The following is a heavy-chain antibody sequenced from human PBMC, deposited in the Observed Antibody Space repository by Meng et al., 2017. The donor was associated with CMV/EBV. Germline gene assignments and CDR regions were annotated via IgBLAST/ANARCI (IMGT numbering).Heavy chain of an antibody. J-gene: IGHJ4*02. CDR3: ARDTMMIMSFDH. Sequence: QVQLVQSGAEVRKPGASVKVSCKASGYTFTHHGISRVRQAPGQGLEWMGWISGYNDNTKYARHLQGRVTMTTDTSTNTAYMELRSLRSDDTAIYYCARDTMMIMSFDHWGPGTLVTVSS. D-gene: IGHD3-22*01. CDR1: GYTFTHHG. CDR2: ISGYNDNT. V-gene: IGHV1-18*01.